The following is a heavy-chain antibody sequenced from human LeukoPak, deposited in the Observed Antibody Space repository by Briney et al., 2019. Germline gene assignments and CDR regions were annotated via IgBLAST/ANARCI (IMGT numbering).Heavy chain of an antibody. CDR1: GYTFNTYT. V-gene: IGHV1-18*01. D-gene: IGHD3-9*01. CDR3: ARSGMVLRYFDWSLDD. CDR2: INPSNDYR. J-gene: IGHJ4*02. Sequence: ASVKVSCKASGYTFNTYTITWVRQAPGQGLEWMGWINPSNDYRNYAQNLQGRVTMTTDTSTSTAYMELRSLSSDDTAVYYCARSGMVLRYFDWSLDDWGQGTPVTVSS.